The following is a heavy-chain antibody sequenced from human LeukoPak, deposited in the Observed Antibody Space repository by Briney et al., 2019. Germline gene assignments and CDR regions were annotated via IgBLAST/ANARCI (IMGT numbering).Heavy chain of an antibody. CDR2: INLKSGGT. CDR3: ARDGQGAGKTFDY. D-gene: IGHD6-13*01. Sequence: ASVKVSCKATGYTFTDYYMHWVRQAPGQGLEWMGWINLKSGGTKYAQKFQGRVTMTRDTSISTAYMDLSRLRSDDTAMYYCARDGQGAGKTFDYWGQGTLVTVSS. CDR1: GYTFTDYY. J-gene: IGHJ4*02. V-gene: IGHV1-2*02.